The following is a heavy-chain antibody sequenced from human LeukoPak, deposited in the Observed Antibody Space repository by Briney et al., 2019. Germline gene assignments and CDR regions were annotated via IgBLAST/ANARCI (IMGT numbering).Heavy chain of an antibody. V-gene: IGHV1-18*01. D-gene: IGHD3-9*01. CDR3: ARLGSGNYDILTGYPTEDY. J-gene: IGHJ4*02. CDR2: ISAYNGNT. CDR1: GYTFTSYG. Sequence: ASVKVSCKASGYTFTSYGISWVRQAPGQGLEWMGWISAYNGNTNYAQKLQGRVTMTTDTSTSTAYMELRSLRSDDTAVYYCARLGSGNYDILTGYPTEDYWGQGILVTVSS.